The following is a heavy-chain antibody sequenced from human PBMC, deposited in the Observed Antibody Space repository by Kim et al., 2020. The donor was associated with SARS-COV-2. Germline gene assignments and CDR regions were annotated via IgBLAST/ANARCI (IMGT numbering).Heavy chain of an antibody. J-gene: IGHJ6*02. CDR2: PSGGST. V-gene: IGHV1-46*01. Sequence: PSGGSTSYAQKVQGRVAITTDTSTSTVYLELSSQRSEDTAVYYCARSGMDVWGQGTTVTVSS. CDR3: ARSGMDV.